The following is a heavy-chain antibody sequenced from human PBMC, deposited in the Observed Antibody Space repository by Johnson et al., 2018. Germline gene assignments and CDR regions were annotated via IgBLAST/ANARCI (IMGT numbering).Heavy chain of an antibody. CDR3: SRAHGSGVSCSSLQH. J-gene: IGHJ1*01. Sequence: QVQLVQSGGGVVQPGRSLRLSCAASGFTFTNYDMHWVRQATGTGLEWVAVIKFDGSDKYNADSVRGRFTVSRDNSKNTLYLQMNSLRAEDTAVYYWSRAHGSGVSCSSLQHWGQGTLVTVSS. D-gene: IGHD2-15*01. V-gene: IGHV3-33*05. CDR1: GFTFTNYD. CDR2: IKFDGSDK.